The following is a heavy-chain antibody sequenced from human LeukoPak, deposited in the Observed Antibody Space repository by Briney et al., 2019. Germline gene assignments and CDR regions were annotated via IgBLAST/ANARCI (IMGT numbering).Heavy chain of an antibody. CDR1: GGSISSYY. CDR3: ARWSGSVTARNYYYYMDV. Sequence: SETLSLTCTVSGGSISSYYWSWIRQPAGKGLEWIGRIYTSGSTNYNPSLRTRVTISVDASRNQFSLNLSSVTAADTAVYYCARWSGSVTARNYYYYMDVWGEGTTVTVSS. CDR2: IYTSGST. V-gene: IGHV4-4*07. D-gene: IGHD6-6*01. J-gene: IGHJ6*03.